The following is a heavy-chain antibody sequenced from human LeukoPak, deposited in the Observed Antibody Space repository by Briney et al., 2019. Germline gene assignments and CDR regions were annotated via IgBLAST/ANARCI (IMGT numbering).Heavy chain of an antibody. CDR2: IKEDGSEK. V-gene: IGHV3-7*05. Sequence: PGGSLRLSCAASGFTFSSDWMSWVRQAPGKGLEYVANIKEDGSEKYYVDSVKGRFTISRDNTKNSLYLQMNSLRGEDTAVYYCVRDGHQGIFTWCWGQGTLVTVSS. CDR3: VRDGHQGIFTWC. CDR1: GFTFSSDW. D-gene: IGHD2-15*01. J-gene: IGHJ4*02.